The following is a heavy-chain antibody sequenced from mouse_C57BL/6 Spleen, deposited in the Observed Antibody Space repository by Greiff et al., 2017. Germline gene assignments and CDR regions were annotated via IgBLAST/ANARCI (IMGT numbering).Heavy chain of an antibody. CDR1: GYSITSGYY. V-gene: IGHV3-6*01. J-gene: IGHJ4*01. CDR2: ISYDGSN. CDR3: AREPYYYGSSYYAMDY. Sequence: EVQLQESGPGLVKPSQSLSLTCSVTGYSITSGYYWNWIRQFPGNKLEWMGYISYDGSNNYNPSLKNRISITRDTSKNQFFLKLNSVTTEDTATYDCAREPYYYGSSYYAMDYWGQGTSVTVSS. D-gene: IGHD1-1*01.